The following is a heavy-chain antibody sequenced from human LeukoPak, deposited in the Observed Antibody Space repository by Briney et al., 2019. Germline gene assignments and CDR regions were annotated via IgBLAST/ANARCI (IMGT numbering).Heavy chain of an antibody. CDR1: GGTFSIYA. CDR3: ARDDTAMVTIGY. V-gene: IGHV1-69*04. Sequence: ASVKVSCKASGGTFSIYAISWVRQAPGQGLEWMGRIIPILGIANYAQKFQGRVTITADKSTSTAYMELSSLRSEDTAVYYCARDDTAMVTIGYWGQGTLVTVSS. D-gene: IGHD5-18*01. J-gene: IGHJ4*02. CDR2: IIPILGIA.